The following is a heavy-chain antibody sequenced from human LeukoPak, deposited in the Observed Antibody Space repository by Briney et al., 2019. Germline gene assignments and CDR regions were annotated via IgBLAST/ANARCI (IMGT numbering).Heavy chain of an antibody. Sequence: SETLSLTCTVSGGSFGNYYWSWIRQPPGKGLEWIGYIYDSGTTNYNPSLKSRVTISVDTATNQFSLKLRSVTAADTAVYYCARDYCTSTSCYENYMDVWGKGTTVTVSS. J-gene: IGHJ6*03. CDR2: IYDSGTT. D-gene: IGHD2-2*01. CDR3: ARDYCTSTSCYENYMDV. V-gene: IGHV4-59*01. CDR1: GGSFGNYY.